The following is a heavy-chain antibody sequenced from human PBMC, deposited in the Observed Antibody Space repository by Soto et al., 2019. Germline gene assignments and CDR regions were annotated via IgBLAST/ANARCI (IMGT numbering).Heavy chain of an antibody. CDR3: ARDADFWSGFDI. V-gene: IGHV3-48*01. D-gene: IGHD3-3*01. Sequence: GGSLRLSCAASGFTFSSYSMNWVRQAPGKGLEWVSYISSFSSTIYYADSVKGRFTISRDNAKNSLYLQMNSLRAEDTAVYYCARDADFWSGFDIWGQGTMVTVSS. J-gene: IGHJ3*02. CDR2: ISSFSSTI. CDR1: GFTFSSYS.